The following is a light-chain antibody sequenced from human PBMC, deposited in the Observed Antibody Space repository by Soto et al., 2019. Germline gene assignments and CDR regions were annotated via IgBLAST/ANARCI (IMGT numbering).Light chain of an antibody. Sequence: IVMTPAPATLSLSPGDTASPSCKAGQTIYSNVAWYQQRPGQAPRLIIYRASSRATGVPARFSGSGSGTGFTLTISRLQSEDFAVYYCQQYNNWPPITFGQGTRLEIK. J-gene: IGKJ5*01. CDR1: QTIYSN. V-gene: IGKV3-15*01. CDR3: QQYNNWPPIT. CDR2: RAS.